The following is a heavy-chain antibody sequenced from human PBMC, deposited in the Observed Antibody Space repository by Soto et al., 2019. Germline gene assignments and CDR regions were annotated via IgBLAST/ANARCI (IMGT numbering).Heavy chain of an antibody. V-gene: IGHV3-33*01. CDR3: ARDMDSKYYEMDV. D-gene: IGHD3-3*01. CDR2: IWYDGSSQ. J-gene: IGHJ6*02. CDR1: GFTFRNSG. Sequence: QVNLVQSGGGLVQPGRSLKLSCEASGFTFRNSGMEWIRQAPGKGLEWVARIWYDGSSQYYADSVKGRFTISRDNSKNTLYTEMNSVRVEDTAVYYCARDMDSKYYEMDVWGQGTTVIVSS.